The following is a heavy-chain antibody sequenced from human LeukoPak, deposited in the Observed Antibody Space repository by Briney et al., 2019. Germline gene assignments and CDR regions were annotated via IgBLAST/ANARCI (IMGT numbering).Heavy chain of an antibody. CDR3: ARATRGFEY. J-gene: IGHJ4*02. CDR2: IRKKVNSYTT. CDR1: GFTFSDHY. V-gene: IGHV3-72*01. Sequence: TGGSLRLSCAASGFTFSDHYMDWVRQAPGKGLEWVGRIRKKVNSYTTEYAASVKGRLTISRDDSKNSLYLQMNSLKTEDTAVYYCARATRGFEYWGQGTLVTVSS.